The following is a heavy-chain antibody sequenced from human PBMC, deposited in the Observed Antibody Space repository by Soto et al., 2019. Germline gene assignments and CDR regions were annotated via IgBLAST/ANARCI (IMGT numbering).Heavy chain of an antibody. CDR3: AKAACSGGSCSLVYYYYGMDV. J-gene: IGHJ6*02. V-gene: IGHV3-23*01. Sequence: LRLSCVASGFTFSSYAMSWVRQAPGKGLEWVSAISGSGGSTYYADSVKGRFTISRDNSKNTLYLQMNSLRAEDTAVYYCAKAACSGGSCSLVYYYYGMDVWGQGTTVTVSS. D-gene: IGHD2-15*01. CDR2: ISGSGGST. CDR1: GFTFSSYA.